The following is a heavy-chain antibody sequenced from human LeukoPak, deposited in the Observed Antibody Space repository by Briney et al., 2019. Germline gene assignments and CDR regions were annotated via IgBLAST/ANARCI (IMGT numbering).Heavy chain of an antibody. CDR3: SRELGYCSSTSCPLYRY. D-gene: IGHD2-2*01. Sequence: AAVRVSCKPSRYTFTDYYIQSVRPAPGQGLERMCFIYPSSGGTNYAQKFQGRVTMTRDTSISTAYMELRRLRSDDTAVDYCSRELGYCSSTSCPLYRYWGQGALVTVSS. CDR1: RYTFTDYY. CDR2: IYPSSGGT. J-gene: IGHJ4*02. V-gene: IGHV1-2*02.